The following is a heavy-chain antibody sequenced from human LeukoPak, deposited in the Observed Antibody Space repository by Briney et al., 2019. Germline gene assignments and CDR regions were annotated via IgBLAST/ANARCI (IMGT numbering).Heavy chain of an antibody. V-gene: IGHV3-23*01. J-gene: IGHJ4*02. D-gene: IGHD2-15*01. CDR3: ARCTGGSCYSAADF. CDR2: ISGGGGST. Sequence: GGSLRLSCAASGFTFSSYAMSWVRQAPGKGLEWVSAISGGGGSTYYADSVKGRFTISRDNSKNTLHLQMNSLRAEDTAVYHCARCTGGSCYSAADFWGQGTLVSVSS. CDR1: GFTFSSYA.